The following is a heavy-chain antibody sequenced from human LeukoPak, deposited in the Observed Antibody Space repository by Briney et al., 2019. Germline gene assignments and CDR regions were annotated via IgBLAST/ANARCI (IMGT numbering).Heavy chain of an antibody. Sequence: GGSLRLSCAASGFTFDDYAMHWVRQAPGKGLEWVSGISWNSGSIGYADSVKGRFTISRDNAKNSLYLQMNSLRAEDMALYYCAKTDGDHAYFDYWGQGTLVTVSS. CDR2: ISWNSGSI. CDR3: AKTDGDHAYFDY. J-gene: IGHJ4*02. D-gene: IGHD4-17*01. CDR1: GFTFDDYA. V-gene: IGHV3-9*03.